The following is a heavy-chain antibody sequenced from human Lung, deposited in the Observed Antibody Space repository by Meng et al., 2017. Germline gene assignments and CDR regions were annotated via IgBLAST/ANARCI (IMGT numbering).Heavy chain of an antibody. Sequence: QVSLQESGPGLVKPSGNLSLTCAVSGGSISSDNWWSWVRQPPGKGLEWIGEIYHSGSTNYNPSLKSRITISVDKPKNQFSLTLSSVTAADTAVYYCTKNDFYCLGYWGQGTLVTVSS. J-gene: IGHJ4*02. CDR3: TKNDFYCLGY. CDR2: IYHSGST. CDR1: GGSISSDNW. D-gene: IGHD2-21*01. V-gene: IGHV4-4*02.